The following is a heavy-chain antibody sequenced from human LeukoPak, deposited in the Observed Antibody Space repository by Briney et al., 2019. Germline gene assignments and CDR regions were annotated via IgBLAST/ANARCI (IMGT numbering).Heavy chain of an antibody. Sequence: PGGSLRLSCAASGFTFSSHEMNWVRQPLGKGLEWVSYISSSGSTIYYADSVKGRFTISRDNAKNSLYLQMNSLRAEDTAVYYCARDRGSSGPNYFDYWGQGTLVTVSS. CDR3: ARDRGSSGPNYFDY. J-gene: IGHJ4*02. CDR1: GFTFSSHE. CDR2: ISSSGSTI. V-gene: IGHV3-48*03. D-gene: IGHD6-19*01.